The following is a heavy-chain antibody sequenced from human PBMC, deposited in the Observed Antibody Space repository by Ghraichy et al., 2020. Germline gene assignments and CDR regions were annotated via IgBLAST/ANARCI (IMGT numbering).Heavy chain of an antibody. CDR3: TRLIEGAEAGYDY. CDR1: GFTFSGSA. V-gene: IGHV3-73*01. CDR2: IKPKTNTYAT. Sequence: GGSLRLSCAASGFTFSGSAMHWVRQASGKGLEWVGRIKPKTNTYATAYAASVRGRFTISRDDSKNTAYLQMNSLKTEDTAVYYCTRLIEGAEAGYDYWGQGNLVIVSS. J-gene: IGHJ4*02. D-gene: IGHD6-13*01.